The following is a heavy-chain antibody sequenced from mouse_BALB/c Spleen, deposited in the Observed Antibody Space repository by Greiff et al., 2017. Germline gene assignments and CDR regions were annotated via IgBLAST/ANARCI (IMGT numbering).Heavy chain of an antibody. V-gene: IGHV1-87*01. D-gene: IGHD2-14*01. CDR1: GYTFTSYW. Sequence: VQLQQSGAELARPGASVKLSCKASGYTFTSYWMQWVKQRPGQGLEWIGAIYPGDGDTRYTQKFKGKATLTADKSSSTAYMQLSSLASEDSAVYYCARGDYRYDERGYYAMDYWGQGTSVTVSS. CDR2: IYPGDGDT. CDR3: ARGDYRYDERGYYAMDY. J-gene: IGHJ4*01.